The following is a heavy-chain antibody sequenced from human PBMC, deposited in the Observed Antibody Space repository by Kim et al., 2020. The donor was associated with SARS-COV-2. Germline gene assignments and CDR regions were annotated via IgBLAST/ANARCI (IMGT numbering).Heavy chain of an antibody. CDR1: GGSISSGGYY. D-gene: IGHD3-22*01. V-gene: IGHV4-31*03. J-gene: IGHJ5*02. Sequence: SETLSLTCTVSGGSISSGGYYWSWIRQHPGKGLEWIGYIYYSGSTYYNPSLKSRVTISVDTSKNQFSLKLSSVTAADTAVYYCAREVVVMGENWFDPWGQGTLVTVSS. CDR3: AREVVVMGENWFDP. CDR2: IYYSGST.